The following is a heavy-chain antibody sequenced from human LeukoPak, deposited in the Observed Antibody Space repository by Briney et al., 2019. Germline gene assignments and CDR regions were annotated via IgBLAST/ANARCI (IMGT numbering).Heavy chain of an antibody. CDR2: INGDGTTT. V-gene: IGHV3-43*02. J-gene: IGHJ6*02. CDR1: VFTFDGYG. CDR3: AKDLDYHYYGMDV. Sequence: PGGSLRLSCAASVFTFDGYGMHWVRHAPGKGLEWGSVINGDGTTTYYGDSVRGRFTISRDNSKNSLYLQMNSLRTEDTALYYCAKDLDYHYYGMDVWGQGTTVIVSS.